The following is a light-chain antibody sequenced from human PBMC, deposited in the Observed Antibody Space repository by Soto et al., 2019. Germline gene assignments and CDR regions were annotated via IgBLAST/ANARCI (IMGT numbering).Light chain of an antibody. V-gene: IGKV1-27*01. J-gene: IGKJ1*01. CDR2: TAS. CDR3: QKYDSAPT. CDR1: QGIGTA. Sequence: DIQMTQSPSSLSASVGDRVTITCRPSQGIGTALAWYQQKPGAVPKLLIHTASTLQSGVPSRFSGSGSGTDFTLTISNLQPEDVATYYCQKYDSAPTFGPGTKVEIK.